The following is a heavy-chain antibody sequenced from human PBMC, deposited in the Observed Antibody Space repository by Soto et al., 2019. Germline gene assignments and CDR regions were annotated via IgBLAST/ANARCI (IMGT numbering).Heavy chain of an antibody. CDR1: GGTFSSYT. D-gene: IGHD5-12*01. J-gene: IGHJ3*02. CDR2: IIPILGIA. Sequence: QVQLVQSGAEVKKPGSSVKVSCKASGGTFSSYTISWVRQAPGQGLEWMGRIIPILGIANYAQKFQGRVTITADKSTSTAYMELISLRSEDTAVYYCARGYEDDAFDIWGQGTIVTVSS. CDR3: ARGYEDDAFDI. V-gene: IGHV1-69*02.